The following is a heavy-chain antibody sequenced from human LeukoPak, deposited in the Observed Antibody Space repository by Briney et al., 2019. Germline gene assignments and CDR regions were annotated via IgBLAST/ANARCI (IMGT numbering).Heavy chain of an antibody. CDR2: ISSSSSYI. D-gene: IGHD1-26*01. Sequence: GGSLRLSCAASGFTFSDYYMSWIRQAPGKGLEWVSSISSSSSYIYYADSVKGRFTISRDNSKNTLYLQMNSLRAEDTAVYYCARSGRGGAFDIWGQGTMVTVSS. V-gene: IGHV3-11*06. J-gene: IGHJ3*02. CDR3: ARSGRGGAFDI. CDR1: GFTFSDYY.